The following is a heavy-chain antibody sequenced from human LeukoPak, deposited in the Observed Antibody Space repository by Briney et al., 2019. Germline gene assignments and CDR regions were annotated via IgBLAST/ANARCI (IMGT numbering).Heavy chain of an antibody. D-gene: IGHD2-2*02. CDR2: IYYSGST. CDR3: ARQYTQFYYYYMDV. CDR1: GGSISSYY. V-gene: IGHV4-59*08. J-gene: IGHJ6*03. Sequence: SETLSLTCTVSGGSISSYYWSWIRQPPGKGLEWIGYIYYSGSTNYNPSLKSRVTISVDTSKNQFSLKLSSVTAADTAVYYCARQYTQFYYYYMDVWGKGTTVTVSS.